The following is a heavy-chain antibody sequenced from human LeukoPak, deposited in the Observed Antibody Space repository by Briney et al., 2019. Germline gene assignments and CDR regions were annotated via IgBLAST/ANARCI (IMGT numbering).Heavy chain of an antibody. D-gene: IGHD5-18*01. Sequence: GRSMRLSCAASGFTFSSYAMHWVRQAPGKGLEWVAVISYDGSNKHYADSVKGRFTFSRDNSKNPLYLQMNSLRAEDTAVYCCARTVDTAMVTPFFAYWGQGTLVTVST. CDR2: ISYDGSNK. CDR1: GFTFSSYA. V-gene: IGHV3-30-3*01. J-gene: IGHJ4*02. CDR3: ARTVDTAMVTPFFAY.